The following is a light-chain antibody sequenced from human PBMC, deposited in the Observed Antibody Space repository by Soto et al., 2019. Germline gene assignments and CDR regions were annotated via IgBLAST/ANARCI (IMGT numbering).Light chain of an antibody. CDR2: DAS. V-gene: IGKV1-5*01. CDR3: QQYNSYSQT. Sequence: DIHMTQSPSTLSASLGDRVTITFRASQSTSSWLAWYQQKPGKAPKVLIYDASSLESGVPSRFSGSGSGTEFTLTISSLQPDDFATYYCQQYNSYSQTFGQGTKVDI. CDR1: QSTSSW. J-gene: IGKJ1*01.